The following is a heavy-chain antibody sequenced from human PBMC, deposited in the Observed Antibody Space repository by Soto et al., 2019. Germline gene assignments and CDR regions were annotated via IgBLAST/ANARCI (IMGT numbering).Heavy chain of an antibody. CDR2: INSDGSST. V-gene: IGHV3-74*01. CDR3: VRDPCSTDTCYTVWFEP. J-gene: IGHJ5*02. D-gene: IGHD2-2*02. CDR1: CFPISNYS. Sequence: GGSLRLSCAASCFPISNYSMRWACQGPRKGVVSVARINSDGSSTHSANSVKGRSTISRDNAKNTLYLQMNSLRDEDTAVYCCVRDPCSTDTCYTVWFEPGGQGTQVTVSS.